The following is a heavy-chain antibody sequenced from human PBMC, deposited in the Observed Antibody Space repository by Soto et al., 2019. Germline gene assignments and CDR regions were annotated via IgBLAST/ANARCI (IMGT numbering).Heavy chain of an antibody. D-gene: IGHD6-19*01. CDR3: AKERPLGRIAVARGYFDL. Sequence: QVQLVESGGGVGQPGRSLRLSCAASGFTFSSYGMHWVRQAPGKGLEWVAVISYDGSNKYYADSVKGRFTISRDNSKNTRYLQRNSLRAEDTAVYYCAKERPLGRIAVARGYFDLWGRGTLVTVSS. CDR1: GFTFSSYG. J-gene: IGHJ2*01. CDR2: ISYDGSNK. V-gene: IGHV3-30*18.